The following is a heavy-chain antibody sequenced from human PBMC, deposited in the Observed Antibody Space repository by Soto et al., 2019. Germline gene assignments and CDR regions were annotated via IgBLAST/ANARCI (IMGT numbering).Heavy chain of an antibody. J-gene: IGHJ4*02. CDR1: GLIFSGSA. V-gene: IGHV3-73*01. Sequence: EVQLVQSGGGLVQPGGSLKLSCAVSGLIFSGSAMHWVRQAPGKGLEWVGRIRTKPNNYATAYAASVKGRFTISRDDSKNTAYLQMNSLKTEDTAVYYCTGEPFDYWGQGTLVTVSS. CDR2: IRTKPNNYAT. CDR3: TGEPFDY.